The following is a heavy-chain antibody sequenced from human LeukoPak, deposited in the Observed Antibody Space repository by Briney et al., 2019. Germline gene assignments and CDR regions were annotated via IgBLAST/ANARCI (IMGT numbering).Heavy chain of an antibody. CDR3: AKGYSNYLDY. J-gene: IGHJ4*02. V-gene: IGHV3-30*02. D-gene: IGHD4-11*01. CDR2: IRYDGSNK. CDR1: GFTFSSYG. Sequence: PGGSLRLSCAASGFTFSSYGMHWVRQAPGKGLEWVAFIRYDGSNKYYADSVKGRFIISRDNSKNTLYLQMNSLRAEDTAVYYCAKGYSNYLDYWGQGTLVTVSS.